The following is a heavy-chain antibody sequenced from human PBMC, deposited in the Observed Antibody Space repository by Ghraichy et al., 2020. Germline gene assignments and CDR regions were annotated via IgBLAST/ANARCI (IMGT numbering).Heavy chain of an antibody. Sequence: GGSLRLSCAASGFTFSEFDMHWVRQVTGEGLEWVSVITTTGDTYYSGSVRGRFTITRENARNSLYLQMNSLRAGDTAVYYCTTGGAAAGSAFHIWGQGTRVTVSS. CDR1: GFTFSEFD. J-gene: IGHJ3*02. V-gene: IGHV3-13*01. D-gene: IGHD6-13*01. CDR3: TTGGAAAGSAFHI. CDR2: ITTTGDT.